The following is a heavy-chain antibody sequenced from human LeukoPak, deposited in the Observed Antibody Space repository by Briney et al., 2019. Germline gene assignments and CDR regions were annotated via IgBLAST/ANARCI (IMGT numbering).Heavy chain of an antibody. CDR1: GFTFSSYS. J-gene: IGHJ4*02. D-gene: IGHD6-13*01. CDR3: ARGEKQQLPTYYFDY. V-gene: IGHV3-48*01. CDR2: ISSSSSTI. Sequence: GGSLRLSCAASGFTFSSYSMNWVRQAPGKGLEWVSYISSSSSTIYYADSVKGRFTISRDNAKNSLYLQMNSLRAEGTAVYYCARGEKQQLPTYYFDYWGQGTLVTVSS.